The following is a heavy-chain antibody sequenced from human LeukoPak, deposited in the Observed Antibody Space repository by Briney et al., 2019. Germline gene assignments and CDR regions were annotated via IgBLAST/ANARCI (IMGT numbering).Heavy chain of an antibody. CDR1: GFTFSSYW. Sequence: GGSLRLSCAASGFTFSSYWMNWARQAPGKGLEWVASINHNGNVNYYVDSVKGRFTISRDNAKNSLYLQMNSLRAEDTAVYYCAREGWPLSQWLWYYYCGMDVWGQGTTVTVSS. J-gene: IGHJ6*02. D-gene: IGHD6-19*01. CDR3: AREGWPLSQWLWYYYCGMDV. CDR2: INHNGNVN. V-gene: IGHV3-7*01.